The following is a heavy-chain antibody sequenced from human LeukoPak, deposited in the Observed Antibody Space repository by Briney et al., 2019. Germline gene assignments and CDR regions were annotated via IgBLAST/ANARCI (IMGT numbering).Heavy chain of an antibody. J-gene: IGHJ4*02. V-gene: IGHV3-23*01. CDR3: AVDTTGDY. D-gene: IGHD4-17*01. CDR1: GFTFSNYV. Sequence: PGGSLRLSCAASGFTFSNYVMSWVRQAPGKGLEWVSAISGSGGGTYYADSVKGRFTISRDNSKNTLYLQMNSLRADDTAVYYCAVDTTGDYRGQGTLVTVSS. CDR2: ISGSGGGT.